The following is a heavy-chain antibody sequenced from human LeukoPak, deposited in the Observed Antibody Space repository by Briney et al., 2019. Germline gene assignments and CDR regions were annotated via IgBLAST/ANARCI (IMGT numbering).Heavy chain of an antibody. Sequence: ASVKVSCKASGYTFTSYYMHWVRQAPGQGLEWMGIINPSGGSTSYAQKFQGRVTMTRDMSTSTVYMELSSLRSEDTAVYYCARGYYDSSGYYSYYFDYWGQGTLVTVSS. CDR3: ARGYYDSSGYYSYYFDY. CDR1: GYTFTSYY. D-gene: IGHD3-22*01. CDR2: INPSGGST. V-gene: IGHV1-46*01. J-gene: IGHJ4*02.